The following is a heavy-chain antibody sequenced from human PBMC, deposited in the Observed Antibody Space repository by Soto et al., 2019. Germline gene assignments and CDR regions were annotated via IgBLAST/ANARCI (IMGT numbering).Heavy chain of an antibody. J-gene: IGHJ6*03. CDR3: ARLTTVTYYPDYYIDV. D-gene: IGHD4-17*01. V-gene: IGHV4-59*08. CDR1: GNAISNYY. Sequence: PSETLSLTCSVSGNAISNYYWTRIRQPPGKGLEWIGFIYYSASTNYNPSLKSRVTISVDTPKNQFSLNLRSVTAADTAVYYCARLTTVTYYPDYYIDVWSKGTTVT. CDR2: IYYSAST.